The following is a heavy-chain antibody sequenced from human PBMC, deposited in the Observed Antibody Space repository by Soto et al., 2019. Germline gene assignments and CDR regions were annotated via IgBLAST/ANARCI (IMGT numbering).Heavy chain of an antibody. D-gene: IGHD2-2*01. CDR3: ATGYCSSTSCYPPKTEDYYYYYGMDV. V-gene: IGHV1-69*13. CDR1: GGTFSSYA. J-gene: IGHJ6*02. CDR2: IIPIFGTA. Sequence: SVKVSCKASGGTFSSYAISWVRQAPGQGLEWMGGIIPIFGTANYAQKFQGRVTITADESTSTAYMELSSLRSEDTAVYYCATGYCSSTSCYPPKTEDYYYYYGMDVWGQGTTVTVSS.